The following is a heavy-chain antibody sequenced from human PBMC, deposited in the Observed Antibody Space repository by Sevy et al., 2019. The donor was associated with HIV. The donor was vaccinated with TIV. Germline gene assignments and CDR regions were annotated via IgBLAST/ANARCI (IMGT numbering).Heavy chain of an antibody. CDR1: GGSITSLY. J-gene: IGHJ4*02. V-gene: IGHV4-59*08. CDR2: IYYNGHI. Sequence: SETLSLTCTVSGGSITSLYWNWIRQPPGKGLEWIANIYYNGHINYNPSLKSRVTLSLDTSKNQFSLRLSSVSAADTAMYYCAGEDAWGRGYSWGQGTLVTVSS. D-gene: IGHD1-26*01. CDR3: AGEDAWGRGYS.